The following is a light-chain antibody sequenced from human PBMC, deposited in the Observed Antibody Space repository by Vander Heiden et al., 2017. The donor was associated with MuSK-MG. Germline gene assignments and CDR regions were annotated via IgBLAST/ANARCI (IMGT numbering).Light chain of an antibody. Sequence: SYELTQPPSFAVALCQTCSVACSGQNLRRKFCYWHPQRPGQSPVLLIYQDNRRPSGIPGRFSGSNSGDIDTLTISGTQDLDEAEYYCQAWDNTSVVFGGGTKLTVL. V-gene: IGLV3-1*01. J-gene: IGLJ2*01. CDR1: NLRRKF. CDR2: QDN. CDR3: QAWDNTSVV.